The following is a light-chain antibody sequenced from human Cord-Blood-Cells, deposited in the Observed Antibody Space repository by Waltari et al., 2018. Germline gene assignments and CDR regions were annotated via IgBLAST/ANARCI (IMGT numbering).Light chain of an antibody. V-gene: IGLV6-57*01. CDR1: SGSIASHY. CDR2: EDN. CDR3: QSYDSSNHVV. Sequence: NFMLTQPHSVSESPGKTVTISCTRSSGSIASHYVHWYQQRPGSSPTTVIYEDNQRPSGVPDRFSGSIDSSSNSASLTISGLKTEDEADYYCQSYDSSNHVVFGGGTKLTVL. J-gene: IGLJ2*01.